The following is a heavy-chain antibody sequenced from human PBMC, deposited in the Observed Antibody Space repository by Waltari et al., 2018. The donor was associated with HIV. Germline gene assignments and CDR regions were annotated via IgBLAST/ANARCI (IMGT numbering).Heavy chain of an antibody. Sequence: QVQLQQSGPGLVKPAQTLFLTCVMSGNTFSTPYYWGWVRQSPGRGLGCLGIVFHDGARNLNPSLKGRLSITLDSTDDLLSRTLRSVTAADTALYVCVRVCKKTSGTYDSFFCDRWGRGTLVTVSS. CDR3: VRVCKKTSGTYDSFFCDR. J-gene: IGHJ2*01. V-gene: IGHV4-38-2*01. CDR2: VFHDGAR. CDR1: GNTFSTPYY. D-gene: IGHD1-26*01.